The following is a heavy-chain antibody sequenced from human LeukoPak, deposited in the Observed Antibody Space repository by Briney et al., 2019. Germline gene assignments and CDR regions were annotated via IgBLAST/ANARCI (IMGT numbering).Heavy chain of an antibody. CDR3: AKSQRGYCSSTSCYGVDY. V-gene: IGHV3-30*02. Sequence: PGGSLRLSCVASGFTFSSYGMHWVRQAPGKGLEWVAFIRYDGSNKYYADSVKGRFTISRDNSKNTLYLQMNSLRAEDTAVYYCAKSQRGYCSSTSCYGVDYWGKGTTVTISS. CDR2: IRYDGSNK. D-gene: IGHD2-2*01. J-gene: IGHJ6*04. CDR1: GFTFSSYG.